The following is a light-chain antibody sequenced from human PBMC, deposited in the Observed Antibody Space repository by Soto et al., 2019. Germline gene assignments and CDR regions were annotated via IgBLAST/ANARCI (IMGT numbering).Light chain of an antibody. CDR2: AAS. CDR3: QQSYSTPRT. Sequence: IQMTQSPSSLSASVGDRVSITCRASQSIGTFLYWYQQKPGEAPNLLIYAASSFQSGVPSRFSGSGSGTDFTLTISSLQPEDFATYYCQQSYSTPRTFGQGTKVDIK. J-gene: IGKJ1*01. V-gene: IGKV1-39*01. CDR1: QSIGTF.